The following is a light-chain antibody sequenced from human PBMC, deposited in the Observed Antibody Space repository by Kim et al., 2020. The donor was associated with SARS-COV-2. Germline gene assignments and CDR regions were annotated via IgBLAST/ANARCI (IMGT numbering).Light chain of an antibody. V-gene: IGKV3-20*01. J-gene: IGKJ5*01. CDR3: HQYGSSPST. Sequence: SPGERATLSCRASLSITSNYLAWYQQKPGQAPRLLIYIAYTRATGIPDRFRGSGSGTEFTLTISRLEPEDFAVYYCHQYGSSPSTFGQGTRREIK. CDR2: IAY. CDR1: LSITSNY.